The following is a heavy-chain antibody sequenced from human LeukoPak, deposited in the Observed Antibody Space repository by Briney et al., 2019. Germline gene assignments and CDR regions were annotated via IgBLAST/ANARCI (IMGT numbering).Heavy chain of an antibody. CDR2: INPNSGGT. CDR1: GYTFTGYY. V-gene: IGHV1-2*02. Sequence: ASVKVSCKASGYTFTGYYMHWLRQAPGQGLEWMGWINPNSGGTNYAQKFQGRVTMTRDTAISTAYMELSRLRSDDTAVYYCARDGPCGSTSCYALDYWGQGTLVTVSS. CDR3: ARDGPCGSTSCYALDY. J-gene: IGHJ4*02. D-gene: IGHD2-2*01.